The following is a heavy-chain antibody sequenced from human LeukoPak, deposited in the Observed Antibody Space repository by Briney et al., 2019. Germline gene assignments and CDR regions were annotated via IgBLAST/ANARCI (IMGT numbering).Heavy chain of an antibody. CDR3: ARGAGSPPFSYYFDY. CDR2: IYYSGST. CDR1: GGSISSGTYY. D-gene: IGHD1-26*01. V-gene: IGHV4-31*03. Sequence: SETLSLTCTVSGGSISSGTYYWNWIRQHPGKGLEYIGYIYYSGSTNYNPSLKSRVTISINTSKSQFSLDLTSVTAADTAVYYCARGAGSPPFSYYFDYWGQGTLVTVSS. J-gene: IGHJ4*02.